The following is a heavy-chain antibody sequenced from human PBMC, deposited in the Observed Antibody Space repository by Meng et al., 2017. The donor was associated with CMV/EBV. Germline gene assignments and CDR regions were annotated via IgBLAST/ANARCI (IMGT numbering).Heavy chain of an antibody. D-gene: IGHD5-18*01. J-gene: IGHJ4*02. V-gene: IGHV2-5*02. CDR3: AHRGSYGYHGY. CDR2: IYWDDDK. CDR1: GFSLSTSVVG. Sequence: QITLNESGPTLVNPTQTLPLASTYSGFSLSTSVVGVGWIRQPPGKALERLALIYWDDDKRYSPSLKSRLTITKDTSKNQVVLTMTNMDPVDTATYYCAHRGSYGYHGYWGQGTLVTVSS.